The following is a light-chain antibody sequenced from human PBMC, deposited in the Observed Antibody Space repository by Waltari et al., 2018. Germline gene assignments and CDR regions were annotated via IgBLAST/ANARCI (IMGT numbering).Light chain of an antibody. J-gene: IGKJ5*01. CDR1: QSVDYY. V-gene: IGKV3-11*01. CDR3: QQRRNWPIT. CDR2: DAS. Sequence: EIVLTQSPATLSLPPGEGATLSCRASQSVDYYLAWYQQKPAQAPRLLIHDASNRASGVPARFSGSGSGTDFSLTISSLEPEDFAVYYCQQRRNWPITFGQGTRLEIK.